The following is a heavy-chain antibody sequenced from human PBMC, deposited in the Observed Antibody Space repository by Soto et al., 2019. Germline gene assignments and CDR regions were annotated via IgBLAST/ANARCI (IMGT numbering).Heavy chain of an antibody. V-gene: IGHV1-58*01. J-gene: IGHJ3*02. CDR1: GFTFTSSA. Sequence: LKVSCKASGFTFTSSAVQWVRQARGQRLEWIGWIVVGSGNTNYAQKSQERVTITRDMSTSTAYMELSSLRSEDTAVYYCAAETGLWLGPPGLDAFDIWGQGTMVTVSS. CDR3: AAETGLWLGPPGLDAFDI. CDR2: IVVGSGNT. D-gene: IGHD5-18*01.